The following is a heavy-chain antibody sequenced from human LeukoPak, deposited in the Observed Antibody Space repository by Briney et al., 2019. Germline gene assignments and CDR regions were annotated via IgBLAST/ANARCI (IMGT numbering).Heavy chain of an antibody. V-gene: IGHV1-18*01. CDR2: ISAYNGNT. J-gene: IGHJ5*02. D-gene: IGHD3-9*01. CDR1: GYTFSSHG. CDR3: TRDTGYPNWFDP. Sequence: ASVTVSCKASGYTFSSHGISWVRQAPGQGLEWVGWISAYNGNTDYAQRFQGRVTVTTDTSTSTAYLHLRSLRSDDTAVYYCTRDTGYPNWFDPWGQGTLVTVSS.